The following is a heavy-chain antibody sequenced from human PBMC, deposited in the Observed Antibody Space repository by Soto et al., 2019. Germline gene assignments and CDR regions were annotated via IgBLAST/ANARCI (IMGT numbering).Heavy chain of an antibody. CDR2: IIPIFGTA. CDR3: ARDGRLRFLEWLPSTYYYYGMDV. Sequence: SVKVSCKASGGTFNSYAISWVRQAPGQGLEWMGGIIPIFGTANYAQKFQGRVTITADESTSTAYMELSSLRSEDTAVYYCARDGRLRFLEWLPSTYYYYGMDVWGQGTTVTVSS. CDR1: GGTFNSYA. V-gene: IGHV1-69*13. D-gene: IGHD3-3*01. J-gene: IGHJ6*02.